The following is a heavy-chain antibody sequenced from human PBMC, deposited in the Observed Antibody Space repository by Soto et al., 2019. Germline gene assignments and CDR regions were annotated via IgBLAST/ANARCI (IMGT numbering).Heavy chain of an antibody. J-gene: IGHJ1*01. CDR2: ISSSSTYT. CDR1: GFTFSDYY. CDR3: ASDSHWLLAY. Sequence: GGSLRLSCAASGFTFSDYYMSWIRQAPGKGLEWVSYISSSSTYTNYADSVKGRFTISRDNAKNSLYLQMNSLRAEDTAVYYCASDSHWLLAYCGQGSLVPGSS. V-gene: IGHV3-11*06. D-gene: IGHD5-12*01.